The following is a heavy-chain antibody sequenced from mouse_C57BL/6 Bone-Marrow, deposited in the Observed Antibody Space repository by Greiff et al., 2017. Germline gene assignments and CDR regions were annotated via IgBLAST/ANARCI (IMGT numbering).Heavy chain of an antibody. D-gene: IGHD1-1*01. Sequence: EVQLQESGAELVRPGASVKLSCTASGFNIKDYYMHWVKQRPEQGLEWIGRIDPEDGDTEYAPKFQGKATMTADTSSNTAYLQLSSLTSEDTAVYYCTTCSYGSSFYAMDYWGQGTSVTVSS. CDR3: TTCSYGSSFYAMDY. CDR1: GFNIKDYY. CDR2: IDPEDGDT. J-gene: IGHJ4*01. V-gene: IGHV14-1*01.